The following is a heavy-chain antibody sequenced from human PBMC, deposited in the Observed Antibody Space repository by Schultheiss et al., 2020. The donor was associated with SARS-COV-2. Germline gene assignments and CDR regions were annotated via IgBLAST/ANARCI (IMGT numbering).Heavy chain of an antibody. CDR3: ARVSVYYFDY. D-gene: IGHD4-11*01. V-gene: IGHV4-31*03. CDR2: IYYSGST. CDR1: GGSISSGGYY. J-gene: IGHJ4*02. Sequence: SETLSLTCTVSGGSISSGGYYWSWIRQHPGKGLEWIGYIYYSGSTNYNPSLKSRVTISVDTSKNQFALKLSSVTAADTAVYYCARVSVYYFDYWGQGTLVTVSS.